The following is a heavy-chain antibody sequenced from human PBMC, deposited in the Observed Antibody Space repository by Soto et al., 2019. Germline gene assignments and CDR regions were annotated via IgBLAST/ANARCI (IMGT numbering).Heavy chain of an antibody. J-gene: IGHJ4*02. CDR3: ARRTRGMVRGVITRSSAFSFDY. Sequence: SETLSLTCAVYGGSFSGYYWSWIRQPPGKGLEWIGEINHSGSTNYNPSLKSRVTISVDTSKNQFSLKLSSVTAADTAVYYCARRTRGMVRGVITRSSAFSFDYWGQGTLVTVSS. CDR2: INHSGST. CDR1: GGSFSGYY. V-gene: IGHV4-34*01. D-gene: IGHD3-10*01.